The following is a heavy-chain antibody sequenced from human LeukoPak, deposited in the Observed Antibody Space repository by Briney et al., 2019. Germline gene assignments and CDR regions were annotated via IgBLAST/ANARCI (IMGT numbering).Heavy chain of an antibody. Sequence: PSETLSLTCTVSGGSISSYYWSWIRQPPGKGLEWIGYMYYSGGTNHNPSLKSRVTMSVDTPKNQFSLKLSSVTAADTAVYYCAAAYYDILTGYYYDAFDIWGQGTMVAVSS. V-gene: IGHV4-59*01. CDR3: AAAYYDILTGYYYDAFDI. J-gene: IGHJ3*02. CDR2: MYYSGGT. D-gene: IGHD3-9*01. CDR1: GGSISSYY.